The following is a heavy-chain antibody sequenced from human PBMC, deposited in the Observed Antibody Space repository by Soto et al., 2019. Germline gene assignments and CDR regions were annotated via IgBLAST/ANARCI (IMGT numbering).Heavy chain of an antibody. CDR1: GFTFSSYS. J-gene: IGHJ1*01. D-gene: IGHD3-22*01. Sequence: QVQLVESGGDVVQPGRSLRLSCSASGFTFSSYSVHWVRQAPGKGLEWLAFMSYDGSTKYYADSVKGRFTVSRDNSKNTLYLQMDSLRTEDTAVYDGARDAYDDPPGYFQHWGQGTLLTVSS. CDR3: ARDAYDDPPGYFQH. V-gene: IGHV3-30-3*01. CDR2: MSYDGSTK.